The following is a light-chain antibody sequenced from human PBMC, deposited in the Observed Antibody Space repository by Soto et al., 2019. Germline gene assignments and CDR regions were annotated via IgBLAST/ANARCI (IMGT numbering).Light chain of an antibody. CDR2: AAS. CDR3: QQYSTSPLT. CDR1: QSVSSDS. Sequence: DIVLTPSPAALSLSPRESAPLSCRTSQSVSSDSLAWHQQKPGQAPRLLMYAASSRAAGIPDRFSGSGSGTEFTLTISRLLSEDFALYHCQQYSTSPLTFGGGTKVDIK. J-gene: IGKJ4*01. V-gene: IGKV3-20*01.